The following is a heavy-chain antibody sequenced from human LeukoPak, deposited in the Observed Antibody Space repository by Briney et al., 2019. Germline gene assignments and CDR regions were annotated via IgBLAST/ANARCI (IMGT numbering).Heavy chain of an antibody. CDR1: GFTFSSYA. CDR2: ISGSGGST. J-gene: IGHJ4*02. Sequence: GGSLRLSCAASGFTFSSYAMGWVRQAPGKGLEWVSAISGSGGSTYYADSVKGRFTISRDNSKNTLYLQMNSLRAEDTAVYYCAKGDYYDSSGYYGDYWGQGTLVTVSS. V-gene: IGHV3-23*01. D-gene: IGHD3-22*01. CDR3: AKGDYYDSSGYYGDY.